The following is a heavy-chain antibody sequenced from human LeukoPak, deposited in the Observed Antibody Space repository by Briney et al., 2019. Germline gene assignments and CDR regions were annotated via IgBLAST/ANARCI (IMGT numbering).Heavy chain of an antibody. CDR2: IRSKANSYAT. CDR3: TSRATSTYYDFWSGSDYYFDY. D-gene: IGHD3-3*01. CDR1: GFTFSGSA. Sequence: PGGSLRLSCAASGFTFSGSAMHWVRQASGKGLEWVGRIRSKANSYATAYAASVKGRFTISRDDSKNTAYLQMNSLKTEDTAVYYCTSRATSTYYDFWSGSDYYFDYWGQGTLVTVSS. V-gene: IGHV3-73*01. J-gene: IGHJ4*02.